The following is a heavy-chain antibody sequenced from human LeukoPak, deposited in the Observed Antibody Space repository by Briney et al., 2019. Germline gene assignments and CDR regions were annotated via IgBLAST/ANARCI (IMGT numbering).Heavy chain of an antibody. CDR2: VFYSGST. Sequence: PSETLSLTCTVSGDTLRKSNFYWGWIPQPPGKALEWIASVFYSGSTYYNPSLESRVSISVDTSKNQFSLKLKSVTAADTAVYYCARSIAATDYWGQGTLVTVSS. D-gene: IGHD6-6*01. CDR1: GDTLRKSNFY. CDR3: ARSIAATDY. V-gene: IGHV4-39*07. J-gene: IGHJ4*02.